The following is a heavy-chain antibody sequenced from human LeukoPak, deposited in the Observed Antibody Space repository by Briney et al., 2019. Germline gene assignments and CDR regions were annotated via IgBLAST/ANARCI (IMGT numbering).Heavy chain of an antibody. Sequence: GGSLRLSCAASGFTFSNYAMSWVRQAPGKGLEWVANIKQDGSEKYYVDSVKGRFTISRDNAKNSLYLQMNSLRAEDTAVYYCARDYGSGSYSIYYYYYMDVWGKGTTVTISS. D-gene: IGHD3-10*01. CDR2: IKQDGSEK. CDR3: ARDYGSGSYSIYYYYYMDV. J-gene: IGHJ6*03. CDR1: GFTFSNYA. V-gene: IGHV3-7*01.